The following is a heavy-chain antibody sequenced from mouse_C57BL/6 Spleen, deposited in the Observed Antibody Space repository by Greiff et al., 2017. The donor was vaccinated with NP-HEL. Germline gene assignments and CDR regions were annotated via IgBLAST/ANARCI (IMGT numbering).Heavy chain of an antibody. V-gene: IGHV1-64*01. CDR2: IHTNSGST. Sequence: VQLQQPGAELVKPGASVKLSCKASGYPFTSYWLHWVKQRPGQGLEWLGMIHTNSGSTNYNEKFKSKSTLTVDKSASTAYMQRSSLTSEDSAVYYCARFDGYYFDYWGQGTTLTVSS. CDR1: GYPFTSYW. D-gene: IGHD2-3*01. J-gene: IGHJ2*01. CDR3: ARFDGYYFDY.